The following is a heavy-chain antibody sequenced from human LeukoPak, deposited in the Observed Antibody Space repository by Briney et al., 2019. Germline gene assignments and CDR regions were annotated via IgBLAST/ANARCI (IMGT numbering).Heavy chain of an antibody. J-gene: IGHJ3*02. D-gene: IGHD3-22*01. Sequence: GGSLRLSCAASGFTFSDYYMSWIRQAPGKGLEWVSYISSSDSTIYYADSVKGRFTISRDNSKNTLYLQMNSLRAEDTAVYYCAKGVALFYYDSSGYCDIWGQGTMVTVSS. CDR1: GFTFSDYY. CDR3: AKGVALFYYDSSGYCDI. CDR2: ISSSDSTI. V-gene: IGHV3-11*01.